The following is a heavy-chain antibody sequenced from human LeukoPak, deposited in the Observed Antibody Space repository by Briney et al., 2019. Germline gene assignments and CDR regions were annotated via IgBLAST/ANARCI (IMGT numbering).Heavy chain of an antibody. D-gene: IGHD6-19*01. CDR3: ARGVSSVDS. J-gene: IGHJ4*02. V-gene: IGHV4-34*01. Sequence: PSETLSLTCAVYGGSFSGYYWSWIRQPPGKGLEWIGEINHSGSANYNPSLKTRVNISVDTSKNQFSLKLSSVTAADSAVYYCARGVSSVDSWGQGTLVTVSS. CDR1: GGSFSGYY. CDR2: INHSGSA.